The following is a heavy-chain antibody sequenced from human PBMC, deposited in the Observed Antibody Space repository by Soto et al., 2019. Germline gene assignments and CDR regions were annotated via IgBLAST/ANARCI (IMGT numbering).Heavy chain of an antibody. J-gene: IGHJ5*02. CDR2: IYYSGST. Sequence: PSETLSLTCTVADGAISGYYWSWIRQPPGKGLEWIGYIYYSGSTNYNPSLKSRVTISVDTSKNQFSLKLSSVTAADTAVYYCARGSGVSWFAPRGQGTLVTVS. CDR1: DGAISGYY. V-gene: IGHV4-59*12. CDR3: ARGSGVSWFAP. D-gene: IGHD3-10*01.